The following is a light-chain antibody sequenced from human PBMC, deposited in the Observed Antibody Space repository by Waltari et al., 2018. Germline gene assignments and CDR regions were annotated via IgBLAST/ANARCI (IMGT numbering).Light chain of an antibody. J-gene: IGKJ4*01. CDR1: QGIRKY. CDR2: TAS. CDR3: LQHSGYPIT. Sequence: DIQMTQSPSAMSASVGDRVTITCRASQGIRKYLAWFQQKQGNAPKRLIYTASSLQSGVPSRFSGSGSGTEFTLTISSLQPEDFATYYCLQHSGYPITFGGGTKVEIK. V-gene: IGKV1-17*03.